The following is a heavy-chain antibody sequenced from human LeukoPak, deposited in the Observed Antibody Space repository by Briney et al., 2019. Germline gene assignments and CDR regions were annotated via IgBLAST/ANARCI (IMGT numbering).Heavy chain of an antibody. D-gene: IGHD1-7*01. V-gene: IGHV1-46*01. CDR2: INPSGGST. CDR3: ARAGITGTTLEDWFDP. Sequence: ASVKVSCKASGYTCTSYYMHWVRQAPGQGLEWMGIINPSGGSTSYAQKFQGRVTMTRDMSTSTVYMELSSLRSEDTAVYYCARAGITGTTLEDWFDPWGQGTLVTVSS. CDR1: GYTCTSYY. J-gene: IGHJ5*02.